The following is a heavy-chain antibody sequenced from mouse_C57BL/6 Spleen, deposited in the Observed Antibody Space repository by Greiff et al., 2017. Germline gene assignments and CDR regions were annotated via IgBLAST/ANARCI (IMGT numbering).Heavy chain of an antibody. CDR2: INPRTGGT. CDR1: GYSFTGYY. CDR3: GSDYGSSYYFDY. J-gene: IGHJ2*01. V-gene: IGHV1-42*01. D-gene: IGHD1-1*01. Sequence: VQLQQSGPELVKPGASVKISCKASGYSFTGYYMNWVKQSPEKSLEWIGEINPRTGGTTYNQKFEAKSTLTVDKSSSTAYMQLKSLTSEDAAVYDCGSDYGSSYYFDYWGQGTTLTVSS.